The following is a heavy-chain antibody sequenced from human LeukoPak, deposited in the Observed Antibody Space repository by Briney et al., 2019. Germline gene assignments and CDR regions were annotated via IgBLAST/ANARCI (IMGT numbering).Heavy chain of an antibody. V-gene: IGHV1-18*01. D-gene: IGHD4-17*01. J-gene: IGHJ4*02. CDR1: GYTFTSFG. CDR2: ISAYNGNT. CDR3: ARLTYGDRYFDY. Sequence: ASVKVSCKASGYTFTSFGISWVRQAPGQGLEWMGWISAYNGNTNYAQKLQGRVTMTTDTSTSTAYMELRSLRSDDTAVYYCARLTYGDRYFDYWGQGTLVTVSS.